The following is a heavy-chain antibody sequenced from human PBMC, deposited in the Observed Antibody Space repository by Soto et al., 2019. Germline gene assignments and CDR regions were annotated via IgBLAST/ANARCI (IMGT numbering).Heavy chain of an antibody. CDR2: INYSGPT. D-gene: IGHD6-6*01. CDR1: GGSISSGGYY. Sequence: QVQLQESGPGLVKPSQTLSLTCTVSGGSISSGGYYWSWIRQRPGQGLEWIGYINYSGPTNYNPCLKCPFTISVATPKNPCSLEPCSVTAADTAVYCWAGGEDGFLVGWFDPGGRGTLVTVSS. V-gene: IGHV4-31*01. CDR3: AGGEDGFLVGWFDP. J-gene: IGHJ5*02.